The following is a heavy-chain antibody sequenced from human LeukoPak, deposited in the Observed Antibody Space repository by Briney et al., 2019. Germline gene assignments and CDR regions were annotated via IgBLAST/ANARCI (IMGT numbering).Heavy chain of an antibody. D-gene: IGHD6-19*01. J-gene: IGHJ4*02. CDR1: GGSISSYY. CDR2: MYYSGST. CDR3: ARAGGSGLIGY. Sequence: PSETLSLTCTVSGGSISSYYWGWIRQPPGKGLEWIGSMYYSGSTYYNPSLKSQVTISINTSKNQFSLKLSSVTAADTAVYYCARAGGSGLIGYWGQGTLVTVSS. V-gene: IGHV4-39*07.